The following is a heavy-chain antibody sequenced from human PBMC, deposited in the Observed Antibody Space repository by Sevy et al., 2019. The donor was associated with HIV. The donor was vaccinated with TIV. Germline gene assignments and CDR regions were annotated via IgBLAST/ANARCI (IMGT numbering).Heavy chain of an antibody. J-gene: IGHJ3*02. D-gene: IGHD3-3*02. CDR1: EFTFSSHA. V-gene: IGHV3-23*01. CDR3: ARDGRGISAFDI. CDR2: ISGNGENT. Sequence: GGSLRLSCAASEFTFSSHAMSWVRQAPGKGLEWVSAISGNGENTHYADSVRGRFTISRDNFKNTLYLHMSTLRAEDTALYYCARDGRGISAFDIWGQGTMVTVSS.